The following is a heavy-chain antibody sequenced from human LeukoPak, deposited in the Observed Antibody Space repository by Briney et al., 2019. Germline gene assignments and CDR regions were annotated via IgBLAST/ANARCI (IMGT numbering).Heavy chain of an antibody. D-gene: IGHD4-23*01. CDR3: AGPMTTVVAFGY. J-gene: IGHJ4*02. CDR2: IYYSGST. Sequence: PSETLSLTCTVSGGSISSSSYYWGWIRQPPGKGLEWIGSIYYSGSTYYNPSLKSRVTISVDTSKNQFSLKLSSVTAADTAVYYCAGPMTTVVAFGYWGQGTLVTVSS. V-gene: IGHV4-39*01. CDR1: GGSISSSSYY.